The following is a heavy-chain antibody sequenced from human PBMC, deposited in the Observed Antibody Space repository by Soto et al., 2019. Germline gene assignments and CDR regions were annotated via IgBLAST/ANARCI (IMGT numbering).Heavy chain of an antibody. CDR3: AKDPSFGYWFDP. Sequence: EVQLLESGGGLVQPGGSLRLSCAASGFTFSSHAMSWVRQAPGKGLEWVSEISGSGGSTYYADSVKGRFTISRDNSKNTLSLQMHSLRAEDTAVYYCAKDPSFGYWFDPWGQGTLVTVSS. CDR1: GFTFSSHA. V-gene: IGHV3-23*01. D-gene: IGHD3-16*01. J-gene: IGHJ5*02. CDR2: ISGSGGST.